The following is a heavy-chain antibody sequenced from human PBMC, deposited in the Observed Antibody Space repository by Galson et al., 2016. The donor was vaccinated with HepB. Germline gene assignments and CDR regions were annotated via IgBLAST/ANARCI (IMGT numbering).Heavy chain of an antibody. J-gene: IGHJ4*02. Sequence: QSGAEVKKPGESLEISCKSSGYSFTSYWIAWVRQMPGKGLEWMGIIYPGDSDTRYSPPFQGQVTISVDKSISTAYLQWSSLKASDTAMYFYARRRDTASSARYFDYWAQGTLVTVSS. D-gene: IGHD1-26*01. CDR1: GYSFTSYW. CDR3: ARRRDTASSARYFDY. CDR2: IYPGDSDT. V-gene: IGHV5-51*01.